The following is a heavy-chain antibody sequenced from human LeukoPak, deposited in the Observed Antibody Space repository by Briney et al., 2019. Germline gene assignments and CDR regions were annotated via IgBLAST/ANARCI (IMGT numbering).Heavy chain of an antibody. V-gene: IGHV3-7*01. CDR1: GFTFSDYW. J-gene: IGHJ4*02. D-gene: IGHD3-10*01. CDR2: IKYHGSDE. CDR3: ARIGGSGTYWDY. Sequence: GGALRLSCAASGFTFSDYWMSWVRQAPGKGLEWVANIKYHGSDEHYVDSVRGRFTISRDNAKNSLFLQMNSLRAEDTAVYYCARIGGSGTYWDYWGQGTLVTVSS.